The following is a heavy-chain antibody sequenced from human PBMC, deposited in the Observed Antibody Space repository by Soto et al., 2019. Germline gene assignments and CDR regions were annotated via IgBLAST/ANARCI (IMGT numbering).Heavy chain of an antibody. D-gene: IGHD3-22*01. V-gene: IGHV4-30-4*01. CDR1: GGSIISGDYY. Sequence: SETLSLTCTVSGGSIISGDYYWSWIRQPPGKGLEWIGYISASGSTYYNPSLKSRATTSLDTSKNQLSLLLTSMTAADTAVYYCARVGTVLEIVTNNWFDPWGQGTLVTVSS. CDR2: ISASGST. J-gene: IGHJ5*02. CDR3: ARVGTVLEIVTNNWFDP.